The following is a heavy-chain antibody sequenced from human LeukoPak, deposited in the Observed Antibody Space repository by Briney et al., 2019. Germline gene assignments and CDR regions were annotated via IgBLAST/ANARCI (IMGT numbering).Heavy chain of an antibody. CDR1: GYTFTSYD. D-gene: IGHD4-17*01. J-gene: IGHJ6*02. CDR2: MNPNSGNT. V-gene: IGHV1-8*01. Sequence: ASVKVSCKASGYTFTSYDINWVRQATGQGLEWMGWMNPNSGNTGYAQKFQGRVTMTRNTSISTAYMELGSLRSEDTAVYYCARDGDYAYYYYYYGMDVWGQGTTVTVSS. CDR3: ARDGDYAYYYYYYGMDV.